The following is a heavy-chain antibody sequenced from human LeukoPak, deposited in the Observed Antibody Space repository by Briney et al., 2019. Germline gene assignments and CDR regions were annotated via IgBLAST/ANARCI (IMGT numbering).Heavy chain of an antibody. J-gene: IGHJ6*03. Sequence: SQTLSLTCTVSGGSISSGSYYWSWIRQPAGKGLEWIGRIYTSGSTNYNPSLKSRVTISVDTSKNQFSLKLSSVTAADTAVYYCARKIKGMNYYYSYYMDVWGKGTTVTVSS. V-gene: IGHV4-61*02. CDR3: ARKIKGMNYYYSYYMDV. D-gene: IGHD3-10*01. CDR1: GGSISSGSYY. CDR2: IYTSGST.